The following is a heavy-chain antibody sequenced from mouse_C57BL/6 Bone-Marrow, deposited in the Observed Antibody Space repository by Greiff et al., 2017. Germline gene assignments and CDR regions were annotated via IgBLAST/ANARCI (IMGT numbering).Heavy chain of an antibody. CDR3: ARTVFFDY. Sequence: QVQLQQPGAELVKPGASVKLSCKASGYTFTSYWMQWVKQRPGQGLEWIGEIDPSDSYTNYNQKFKGKATLTVDPSSSTAYMQLSSLTSEDSAVYYCARTVFFDYWGQGTTLTVSA. D-gene: IGHD1-1*01. CDR1: GYTFTSYW. J-gene: IGHJ2*01. CDR2: IDPSDSYT. V-gene: IGHV1-50*01.